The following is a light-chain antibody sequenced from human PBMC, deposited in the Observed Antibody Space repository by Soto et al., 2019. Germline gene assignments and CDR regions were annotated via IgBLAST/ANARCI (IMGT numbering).Light chain of an antibody. CDR2: DVS. J-gene: IGLJ1*01. CDR3: NSYTSSSTYV. CDR1: RSDVGGYNY. Sequence: QSVLTQPASVSGSPGQSITISCTGNRSDVGGYNYVSWYQQHPGKAPKLMIYDVSNRPSGVSDRFSGSKSGNTASLTISGLQAEDEADYYCNSYTSSSTYVFGTGTKVTV. V-gene: IGLV2-14*01.